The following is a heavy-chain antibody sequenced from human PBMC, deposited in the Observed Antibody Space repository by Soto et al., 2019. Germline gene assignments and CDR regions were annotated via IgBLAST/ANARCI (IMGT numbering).Heavy chain of an antibody. J-gene: IGHJ6*02. CDR2: INPKPAAT. CDR3: ARIKWGLDYSSGMAV. V-gene: IGHV1-2*02. CDR1: GYTFSDYF. D-gene: IGHD2-15*01. Sequence: QVQLVQSGAEVKKSGASVKVSCKASGYTFSDYFIQWLRQAPGQGLEWVAWINPKPAATNYAKKFQDRVTMTSDTSFSTAYLELTRLRPDDTAVYYCARIKWGLDYSSGMAVWGQGTAVTVSS.